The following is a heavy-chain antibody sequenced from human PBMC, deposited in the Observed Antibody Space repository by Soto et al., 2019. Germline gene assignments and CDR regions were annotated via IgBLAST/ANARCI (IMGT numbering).Heavy chain of an antibody. D-gene: IGHD3-10*01. J-gene: IGHJ4*02. CDR1: GDTFSFYT. V-gene: IGHV1-69*02. CDR2: INPILSMS. CDR3: ATSYGSGYRDFDS. Sequence: ASVKVSCKASGDTFSFYTINWVRHAPGLGLEWVGRINPILSMSNYAQKFQGRVTMTADKSTNTAYMELRSLRSEDTAMYFCATSYGSGYRDFDSCRQGPLVTVCS.